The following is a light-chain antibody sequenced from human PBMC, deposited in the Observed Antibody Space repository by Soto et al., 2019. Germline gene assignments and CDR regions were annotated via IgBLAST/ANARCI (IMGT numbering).Light chain of an antibody. CDR2: DAS. Sequence: DIVLTQSPATLSLSPGERATLSCRASQSVSSYLAWYQQKPGQAPRLLIYDASNRATGIPARFSGSGPGTDFTLTISSLQSEDFAVYYCQQYNNWPQTFGQGTKVDIK. CDR3: QQYNNWPQT. CDR1: QSVSSY. J-gene: IGKJ1*01. V-gene: IGKV3D-11*02.